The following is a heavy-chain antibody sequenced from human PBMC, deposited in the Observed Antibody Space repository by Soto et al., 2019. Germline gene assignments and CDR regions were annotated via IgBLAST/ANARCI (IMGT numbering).Heavy chain of an antibody. Sequence: QVQLQESGPGLVKPSETLSLTCTVSGGSISDYYWSWIRQPAGKGLEWIGRIYSSGSDNENPSLKSRVAMSVDKSKNPFSLKLKSVTAADTAVYYCAREGLVIDYWGQGTLVTVSS. J-gene: IGHJ4*02. CDR3: AREGLVIDY. CDR1: GGSISDYY. V-gene: IGHV4-4*07. CDR2: IYSSGSD.